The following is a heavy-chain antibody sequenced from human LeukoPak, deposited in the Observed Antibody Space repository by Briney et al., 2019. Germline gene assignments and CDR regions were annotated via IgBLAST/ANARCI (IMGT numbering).Heavy chain of an antibody. V-gene: IGHV5-51*01. CDR3: ARPEAAADYWYFDL. D-gene: IGHD6-13*01. J-gene: IGHJ2*01. Sequence: AGESLKISCKGSGYSFTSYWIGWVRQMPGKGLEWMGIIYPGDSDTRYSPSFQGQVTISADKSISTAYLQWSSLKASDTAMYYCARPEAAADYWYFDLWGRGTLATVSS. CDR1: GYSFTSYW. CDR2: IYPGDSDT.